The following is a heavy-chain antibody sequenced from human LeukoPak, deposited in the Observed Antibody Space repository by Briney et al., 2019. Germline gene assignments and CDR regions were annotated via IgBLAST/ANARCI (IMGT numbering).Heavy chain of an antibody. Sequence: PSETLSLTCTVSGGSISSGGYCWSWIRPHPGKGLEWVGYIYYSGSTYYNPSLKSRVTISVDTSKNQSSLKLSSGTAADTAVYYCARNLNYDGSGGFDYWGQGTLVTVSS. V-gene: IGHV4-31*03. CDR2: IYYSGST. D-gene: IGHD3-22*01. CDR3: ARNLNYDGSGGFDY. J-gene: IGHJ4*02. CDR1: GGSISSGGYC.